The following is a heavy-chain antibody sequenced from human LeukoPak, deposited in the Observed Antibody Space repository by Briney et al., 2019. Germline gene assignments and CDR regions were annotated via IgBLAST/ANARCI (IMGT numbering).Heavy chain of an antibody. V-gene: IGHV1-8*01. Sequence: ASVKASCKASGYTFTSYDINRVRQATGQGLEWMGWMNPNSGNTGYAQKLQGRVTMTRNTSMSTAYMELGSLRSEDTAVYYCARGTYCGGDCSYFDYWGQGTLVTVSS. J-gene: IGHJ4*02. CDR1: GYTFTSYD. CDR3: ARGTYCGGDCSYFDY. D-gene: IGHD2-21*02. CDR2: MNPNSGNT.